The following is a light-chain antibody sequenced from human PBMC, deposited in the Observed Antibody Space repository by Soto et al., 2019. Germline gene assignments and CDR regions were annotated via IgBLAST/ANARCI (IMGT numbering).Light chain of an antibody. V-gene: IGKV3-15*01. CDR3: QQYNTYPWT. CDR1: QSIGSSY. CDR2: DTS. J-gene: IGKJ1*01. Sequence: EVELTQSPSTLSLSAGERASLSCRASQSIGSSYLAWYQQKPGQAPRLLIYDTSTRDTGFPARFSGSGSGTEFTLTITSLQPDDFATYYCQQYNTYPWTFGQGTRVEIK.